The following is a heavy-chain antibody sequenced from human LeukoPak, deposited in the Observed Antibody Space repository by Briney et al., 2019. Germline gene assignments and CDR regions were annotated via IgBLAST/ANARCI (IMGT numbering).Heavy chain of an antibody. CDR1: GFTFSGSA. CDR2: IRSKANSYAT. D-gene: IGHD2-2*01. V-gene: IGHV3-73*01. J-gene: IGHJ4*02. Sequence: GGSLRLSCAASGFTFSGSALHWVRQASGKGLEGVGRIRSKANSYATAYAASVKGRFTISREDSKNTAYLQMNSLKTEVTAVYYCARGYCSRSSCLIGDYDFDYWGQGTLVTVSS. CDR3: ARGYCSRSSCLIGDYDFDY.